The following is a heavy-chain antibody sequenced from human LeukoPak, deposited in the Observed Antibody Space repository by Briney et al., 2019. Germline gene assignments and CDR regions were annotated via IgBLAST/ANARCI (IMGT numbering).Heavy chain of an antibody. J-gene: IGHJ4*02. V-gene: IGHV4-4*07. Sequence: SETLSLTCGVSGGSMNNFYWSWIRQPAGKGLEWIGRISTTGSTKCNPSLKSRVTLLVDTSKNQFSLKLASVIAADTAVYYCARRGGSSSRRSPIDYWGQGTLVTVSS. CDR1: GGSMNNFY. CDR2: ISTTGST. D-gene: IGHD6-6*01. CDR3: ARRGGSSSRRSPIDY.